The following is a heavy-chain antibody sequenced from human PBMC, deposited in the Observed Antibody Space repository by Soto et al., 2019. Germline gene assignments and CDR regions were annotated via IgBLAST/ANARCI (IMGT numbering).Heavy chain of an antibody. D-gene: IGHD2-15*01. Sequence: QVQLAQSGAEVRKPGSSVKVSCGASGGSFSDFAFSWVRQAPGQGLEWMGGIIPMFAASKYPQRFQDRVTITADESTNTVYLALSTLTSDDTATYYCARGGIVAVPAALSSYHDYTNYRFDSWGQGTLVTVSS. CDR3: ARGGIVAVPAALSSYHDYTNYRFDS. CDR2: IIPMFAAS. V-gene: IGHV1-69*01. J-gene: IGHJ4*02. CDR1: GGSFSDFA.